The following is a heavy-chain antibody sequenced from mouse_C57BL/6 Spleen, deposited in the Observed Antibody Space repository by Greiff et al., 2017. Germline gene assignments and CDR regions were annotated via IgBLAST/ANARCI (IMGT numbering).Heavy chain of an antibody. CDR3: ASPHYSNYTWFAY. J-gene: IGHJ3*01. CDR1: GYAFSSYW. Sequence: QVQLQQSGAELVKPGASVKISCKASGYAFSSYWMNWVKQRPGKGLEWIGQIYPGDGDTNYNGQFKGKATLTADKSSSTAYMQLSSLTSEDSAVYFCASPHYSNYTWFAYWGQGTLGTVSA. CDR2: IYPGDGDT. D-gene: IGHD2-5*01. V-gene: IGHV1-80*01.